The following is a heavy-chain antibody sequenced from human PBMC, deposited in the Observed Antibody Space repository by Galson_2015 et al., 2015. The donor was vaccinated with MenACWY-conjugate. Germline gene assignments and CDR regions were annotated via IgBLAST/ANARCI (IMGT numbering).Heavy chain of an antibody. Sequence: SLRLSCAASGFTFSRFGMHWVRQAPGKGLEWIAVISYDGSNESYADSVKGRFTISRDDSKNTLYLQMNSLRADDTAVYYCAKDWSVPYSTISYYFYMDVWGKGTMVTVSS. CDR2: ISYDGSNE. D-gene: IGHD6-13*01. CDR1: GFTFSRFG. CDR3: AKDWSVPYSTISYYFYMDV. V-gene: IGHV3-30*18. J-gene: IGHJ6*03.